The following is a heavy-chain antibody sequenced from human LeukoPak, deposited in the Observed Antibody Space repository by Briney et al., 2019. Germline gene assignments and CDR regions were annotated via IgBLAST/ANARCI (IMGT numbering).Heavy chain of an antibody. CDR2: INSDGSTT. CDR3: TRGPYSGSATYYNDY. D-gene: IGHD3-10*01. CDR1: GFTLSSYW. V-gene: IGHV3-74*01. J-gene: IGHJ4*02. Sequence: GGSLRLSCAASGFTLSSYWMNWLRQGPGKGPVWVSRINSDGSTTSYADSVKGRFTISRDNAKNTLYLQMNSLRAEDTAVYYCTRGPYSGSATYYNDYWGQGTLVTVSS.